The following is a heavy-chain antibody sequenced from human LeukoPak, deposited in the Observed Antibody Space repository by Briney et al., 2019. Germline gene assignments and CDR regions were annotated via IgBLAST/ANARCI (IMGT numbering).Heavy chain of an antibody. D-gene: IGHD4-17*01. CDR1: DGSISSSSHY. J-gene: IGHJ2*01. V-gene: IGHV4-39*02. CDR2: IYYSGST. Sequence: SETLSLTCTVSDGSISSSSHYWGWIRQPPGKGLEWSGSIYYSGSTYYNPSLKSRVTVSVDTSKNQFSLKLSSVTAADTAVYYCARDRGGYFDLWGRGTLVTVSS. CDR3: ARDRGGYFDL.